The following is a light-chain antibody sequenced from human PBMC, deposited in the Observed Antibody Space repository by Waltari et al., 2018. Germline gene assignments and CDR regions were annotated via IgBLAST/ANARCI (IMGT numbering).Light chain of an antibody. CDR1: SSDVGDYNH. Sequence: QSALTQPPSASGSPGQSVTISCTGTSSDVGDYNHVPWYQQHPGQAPKLIIYDVSKRPSGVRDRFSGSKSGNTASLTVSGLQADDEADYYCNSYAGSSHVVFGGGTTLTVL. CDR3: NSYAGSSHVV. J-gene: IGLJ2*01. CDR2: DVS. V-gene: IGLV2-8*01.